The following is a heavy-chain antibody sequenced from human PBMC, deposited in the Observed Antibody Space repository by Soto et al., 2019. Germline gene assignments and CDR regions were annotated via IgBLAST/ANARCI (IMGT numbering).Heavy chain of an antibody. V-gene: IGHV1-3*01. CDR1: GYTFTNYA. D-gene: IGHD2-15*01. J-gene: IGHJ4*02. Sequence: QVQLVQSGAEVKKPGASVKVSCKASGYTFTNYAIHWVRRAPGQRLEWMGWINADIGNTKYSQKFQGRVTITRDTAERTAYMDLRSLTSEDTAVYFCAREYCSGGSCYSYFDYWGQGTLVTVSS. CDR2: INADIGNT. CDR3: AREYCSGGSCYSYFDY.